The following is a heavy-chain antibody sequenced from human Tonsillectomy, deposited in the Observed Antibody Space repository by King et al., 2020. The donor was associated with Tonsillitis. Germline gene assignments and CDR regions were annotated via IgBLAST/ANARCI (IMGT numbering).Heavy chain of an antibody. CDR2: IYYSEST. CDR1: GGSISTYY. CDR3: ARVAGTYGGFGQLYFDY. D-gene: IGHD2-8*01. J-gene: IGHJ4*02. V-gene: IGHV4-59*01. Sequence: VQLQESGPGLVKPSETLSLTCTVSGGSISTYYWSWIRQTPGKGLEWIGYIYYSESTNYNPSLKSRVTISLDTSKNKFSLKLSSVTAADTAVYYCARVAGTYGGFGQLYFDYWGQGTLVTVSS.